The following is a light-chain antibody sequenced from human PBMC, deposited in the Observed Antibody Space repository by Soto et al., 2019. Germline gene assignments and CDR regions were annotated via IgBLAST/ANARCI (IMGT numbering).Light chain of an antibody. CDR2: AAS. Sequence: IQMTQSPSSLSASVEDRVIITCRASQSISNHLNWYQQKPGKAPKLLIFAASSLQSGVPSRFSGSGSGTDFTLTISSLQPEDFATYYCLQDYTYPRTFGQGTKVDIK. CDR1: QSISNH. J-gene: IGKJ1*01. V-gene: IGKV1-6*01. CDR3: LQDYTYPRT.